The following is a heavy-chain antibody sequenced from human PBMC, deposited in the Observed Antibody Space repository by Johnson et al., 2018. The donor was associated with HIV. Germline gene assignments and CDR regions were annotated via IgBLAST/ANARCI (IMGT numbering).Heavy chain of an antibody. V-gene: IGHV3-66*01. CDR2: IYSGDRT. CDR3: AGRSSAWYEDAFDI. CDR1: GFTVSSNY. Sequence: VQLLESRGVLVQPGGSLRLSCAASGFTVSSNYMSWVRQAPGKGLEWVSVIYSGDRTYSAVSVKGRFTISRDSSKNTLFLQMNSLRVEDTAIYYCAGRSSAWYEDAFDIWGQGTMVTVSS. D-gene: IGHD6-19*01. J-gene: IGHJ3*02.